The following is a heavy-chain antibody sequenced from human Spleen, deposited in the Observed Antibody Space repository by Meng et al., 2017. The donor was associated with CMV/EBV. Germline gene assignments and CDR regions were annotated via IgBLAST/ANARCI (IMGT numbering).Heavy chain of an antibody. CDR1: GFTFSSYA. D-gene: IGHD1-26*01. Sequence: GESLKISCAASGFTFSSYAMHWVRQAPGKGLEYVSAIDNNGGSTDYADSVKGRFSISRDNAKNSLYLQMNSLRVEDMALYYCGKVLYSGRYFDAFDTWGQGTMVTVSS. CDR2: IDNNGGST. CDR3: GKVLYSGRYFDAFDT. J-gene: IGHJ3*02. V-gene: IGHV3-64*02.